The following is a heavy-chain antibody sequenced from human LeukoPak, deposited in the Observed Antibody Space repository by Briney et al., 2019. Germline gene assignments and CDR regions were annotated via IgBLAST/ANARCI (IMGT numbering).Heavy chain of an antibody. CDR3: ARDMDGWYSAFDI. V-gene: IGHV3-33*01. D-gene: IGHD6-19*01. CDR1: GFTFSSYG. Sequence: GGSLRLSCAASGFTFSSYGMHWVRQAPGKGLEWVAVIWYDGSNKYYADSVKGRFTISRDNSKNTLYLQMNSLRAEDTAVYYRARDMDGWYSAFDIWGQGTMVTVSS. J-gene: IGHJ3*02. CDR2: IWYDGSNK.